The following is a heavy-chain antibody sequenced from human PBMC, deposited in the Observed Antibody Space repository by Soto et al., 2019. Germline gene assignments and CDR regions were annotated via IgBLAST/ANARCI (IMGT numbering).Heavy chain of an antibody. Sequence: GASVKVSCKASGVTFSRQDMRWVRQAPGQGLEWMGGIIPIFGRPQYAEKFQDRVTITADEYTSTAYMELSSLTSEDTAVYYCATNAGRDRYRFDYWGQGTLVTVSS. CDR1: GVTFSRQD. D-gene: IGHD1-26*01. J-gene: IGHJ4*02. CDR2: IIPIFGRP. CDR3: ATNAGRDRYRFDY. V-gene: IGHV1-69*13.